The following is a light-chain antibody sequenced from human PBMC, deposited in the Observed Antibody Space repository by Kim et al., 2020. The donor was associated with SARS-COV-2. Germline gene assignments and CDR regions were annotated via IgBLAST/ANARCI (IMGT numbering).Light chain of an antibody. Sequence: DIQMTQSPSSLSASVGDRVTITCRASQSISSYLNWYQQKPGKAPKLLIYAASSLQSGVPSRFSGSGSGTDFTLTISSLQPEDFATYYCQQSYSTPHRTFGQGTKLEI. J-gene: IGKJ2*01. CDR1: QSISSY. V-gene: IGKV1-39*01. CDR2: AAS. CDR3: QQSYSTPHRT.